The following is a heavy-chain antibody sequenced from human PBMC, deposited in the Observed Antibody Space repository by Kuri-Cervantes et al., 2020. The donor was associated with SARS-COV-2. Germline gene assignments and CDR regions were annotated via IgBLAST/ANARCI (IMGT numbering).Heavy chain of an antibody. D-gene: IGHD5-18*01. V-gene: IGHV1-2*02. J-gene: IGHJ6*03. CDR1: GYTFTAHH. CDR2: IDPNSGDT. Sequence: ASVKVSCKASGYTFTAHHIHWVRQAPGQGLEWVGWIDPNSGDTKYAQKFQGRVTMTRDTSTSTAYMELRSLRSDDTAVYYCAREGDTAMVRYYYYMDVWGKGTTVTVSS. CDR3: AREGDTAMVRYYYYMDV.